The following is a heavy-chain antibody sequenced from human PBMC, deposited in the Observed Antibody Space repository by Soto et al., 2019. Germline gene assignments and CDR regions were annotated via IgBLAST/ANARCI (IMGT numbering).Heavy chain of an antibody. V-gene: IGHV4-34*01. CDR1: GGSFSGYY. J-gene: IGHJ4*02. Sequence: SETLSLTCAVYGGSFSGYYWSWIRQPPGKGLEWIGEINHSGSTNYNPSLKSRVTISVDTSKNQFSLKLSSVTAADTAVYYCARGPTTVTTIGVGRYYFDYWGQGTLVTVSS. CDR3: ARGPTTVTTIGVGRYYFDY. CDR2: INHSGST. D-gene: IGHD4-4*01.